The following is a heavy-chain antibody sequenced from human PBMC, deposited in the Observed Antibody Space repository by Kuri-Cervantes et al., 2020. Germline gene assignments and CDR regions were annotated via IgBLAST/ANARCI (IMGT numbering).Heavy chain of an antibody. CDR3: ARDLFPTAMVTGLDY. CDR2: ISAYNGNT. J-gene: IGHJ4*02. CDR1: GYTFTSYG. D-gene: IGHD5-18*01. Sequence: ASVKVSYKASGYTFTSYGISWVRQAPGQGLEWMGWISAYNGNTNYAQKLQGRVTMTTDTSTSTAYMELRSLRSDDTAVYYCARDLFPTAMVTGLDYWGQGTLVTVSS. V-gene: IGHV1-18*01.